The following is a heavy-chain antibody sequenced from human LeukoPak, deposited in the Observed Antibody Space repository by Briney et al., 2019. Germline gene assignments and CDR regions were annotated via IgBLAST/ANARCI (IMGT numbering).Heavy chain of an antibody. Sequence: GGSLRLSCAASGFTFSNYAMHWVRQAPGKGLEWMAIISYDGSNKDCADSVKGRFTISRDNAKNSLYLQMNSLRAEDTAVYYCARGGYYDSSVGYWGQGTLVTVSS. D-gene: IGHD3-22*01. CDR3: ARGGYYDSSVGY. CDR2: ISYDGSNK. CDR1: GFTFSNYA. V-gene: IGHV3-30-3*01. J-gene: IGHJ4*02.